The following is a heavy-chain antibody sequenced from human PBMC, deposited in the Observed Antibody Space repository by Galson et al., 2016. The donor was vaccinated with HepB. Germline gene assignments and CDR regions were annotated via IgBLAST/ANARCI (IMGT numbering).Heavy chain of an antibody. CDR3: AKDSPYSSGWSTY. Sequence: SLRLSCAASGFTFSNYAMCWVRQAPGKGLEWVSIINLGGDSTYYADSVKGRFTTSRDNSKNTVYLQVNSLRTEDTALYYCAKDSPYSSGWSTYWGQGTLVTVSS. J-gene: IGHJ4*02. V-gene: IGHV3-23*01. CDR1: GFTFSNYA. CDR2: INLGGDST. D-gene: IGHD6-19*01.